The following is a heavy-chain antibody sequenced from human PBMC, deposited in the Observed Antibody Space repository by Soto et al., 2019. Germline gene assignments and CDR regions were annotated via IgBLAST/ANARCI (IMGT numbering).Heavy chain of an antibody. CDR1: GFTFSSYG. J-gene: IGHJ3*02. CDR3: AKAAHAFDI. Sequence: QVQLVESGGGVVQPGRSLRLSCAASGFTFSSYGMHWVRQAPGKGLEWVAVISYDGSNKYYADSVKGRFTISRDNSKNTLYLQMNSLRAEDTAVYYCAKAAHAFDIWGQGTMVTVSS. CDR2: ISYDGSNK. D-gene: IGHD6-25*01. V-gene: IGHV3-30*18.